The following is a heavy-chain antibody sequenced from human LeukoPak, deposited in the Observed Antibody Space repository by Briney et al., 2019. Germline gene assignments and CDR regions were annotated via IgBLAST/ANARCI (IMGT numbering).Heavy chain of an antibody. CDR2: IYYSGST. J-gene: IGHJ4*02. CDR3: ASQYYYGSGSYIH. D-gene: IGHD3-10*01. CDR1: GGSISSGTYY. V-gene: IGHV4-39*07. Sequence: SETLSLTCIVSGGSISSGTYYWGWIRQPPGKGLEWIGSIYYSGSTNYNPSLKSRVTISVDTSKNQFSLKLSSVTAADTAVYYCASQYYYGSGSYIHWGQGTLVTVSS.